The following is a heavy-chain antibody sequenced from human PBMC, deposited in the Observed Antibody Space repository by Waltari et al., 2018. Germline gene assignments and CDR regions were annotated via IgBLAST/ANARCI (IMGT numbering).Heavy chain of an antibody. CDR1: GFTFSGSA. J-gene: IGHJ6*03. CDR2: IRSKANSYAT. CDR3: TRHPMDV. V-gene: IGHV3-73*01. Sequence: EVQLVESGGGLVQSGGSLKLSCAASGFTFSGSALHGVRQASGNGLECVGRIRSKANSYATAYAASVKGRFTISRDDSKNTAYLQMNSLKTEDTAVYYCTRHPMDVWGKGTTVTVSS.